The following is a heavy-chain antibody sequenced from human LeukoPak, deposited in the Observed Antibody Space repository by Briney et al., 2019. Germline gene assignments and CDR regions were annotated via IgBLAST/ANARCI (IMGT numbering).Heavy chain of an antibody. J-gene: IGHJ4*02. Sequence: ASVKVSCKASGYTFTSYGISWVRQAPGQGLEWMGWISAYNGNTNYAQKLQGRVTMTTDTSTSTAYMELRSLRSDDTAVYYCARVTAELWFGEGGYYFDYWGQGTLVTVSS. CDR3: ARVTAELWFGEGGYYFDY. V-gene: IGHV1-18*01. CDR1: GYTFTSYG. CDR2: ISAYNGNT. D-gene: IGHD3-10*01.